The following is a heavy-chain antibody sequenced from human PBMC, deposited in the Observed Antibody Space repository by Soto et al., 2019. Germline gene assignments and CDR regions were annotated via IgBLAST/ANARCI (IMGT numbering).Heavy chain of an antibody. CDR1: GYTFSNHA. CDR2: INIGSGNT. J-gene: IGHJ4*02. CDR3: ARVDCGGDCYLIDY. V-gene: IGHV1-3*04. Sequence: ASVKVSCKASGYTFSNHAIQWVRQAPGQRLEWMGWINIGSGNTRYSQKFQGRVTISRDTSASTAYMELSSLSSEDTAVYYCARVDCGGDCYLIDYWGPGTLVTGS. D-gene: IGHD2-21*02.